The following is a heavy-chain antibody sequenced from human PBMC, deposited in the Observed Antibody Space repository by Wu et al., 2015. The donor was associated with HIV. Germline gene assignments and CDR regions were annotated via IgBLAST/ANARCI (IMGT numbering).Heavy chain of an antibody. CDR1: GDGFTSYA. Sequence: QAQLVQFGAEVKKPGSSVKVTCKASGDGFTSYAVSWARQAPGQGLEWMGGINPLFGTTRYAQKFQGRVTITTDEAKTIAYMELSSLRSEDTAVYYCATLRGGSYESTGKGYFDHWGQGTLVTVSS. CDR3: ATLRGGSYESTGKGYFDH. CDR2: INPLFGTT. D-gene: IGHD3-22*01. V-gene: IGHV1-69*05. J-gene: IGHJ4*02.